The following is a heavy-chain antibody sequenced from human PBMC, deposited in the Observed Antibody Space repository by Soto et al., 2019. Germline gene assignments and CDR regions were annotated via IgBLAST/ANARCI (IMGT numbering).Heavy chain of an antibody. J-gene: IGHJ4*02. D-gene: IGHD6-13*01. Sequence: SETLSLTCTVSGGSINSYYWSWIRQPPGKGLEWIGYIYYSGSTNYNPSLKSRVTISVDTSKNQFSLKLSSVTAADTAAYYCARRYSSSFDFWGQGTLVTVSS. CDR3: ARRYSSSFDF. V-gene: IGHV4-59*08. CDR1: GGSINSYY. CDR2: IYYSGST.